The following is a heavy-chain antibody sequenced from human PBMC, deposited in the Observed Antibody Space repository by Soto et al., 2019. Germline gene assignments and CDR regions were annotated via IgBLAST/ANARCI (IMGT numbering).Heavy chain of an antibody. D-gene: IGHD3-22*01. Sequence: PGESLRLSSAVSGFTFSSYGMHWGRQAPGKGLEWVAVIWYDGSNKYYADSVKGRFTISRDNSKNTLYLQMNSLRAEDTAVYYCATVVVITHDGAFDIWGQGTMVTVSS. CDR3: ATVVVITHDGAFDI. CDR2: IWYDGSNK. CDR1: GFTFSSYG. V-gene: IGHV3-33*01. J-gene: IGHJ3*02.